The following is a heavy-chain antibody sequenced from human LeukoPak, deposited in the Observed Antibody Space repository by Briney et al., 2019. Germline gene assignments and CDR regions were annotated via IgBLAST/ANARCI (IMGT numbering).Heavy chain of an antibody. V-gene: IGHV4-30-2*01. Sequence: PSETLSLTCAVSGGSISSGGYSWSWIRQPPGKGLEWIGYIYHSGSTYYNPSLKSRVTISVDRSKNQFSLKLSSVAAADTAVYYCARHGNFWSGYYTVPFDYWGQGTLVTVSS. D-gene: IGHD3-3*01. CDR1: GGSISSGGYS. CDR2: IYHSGST. J-gene: IGHJ4*02. CDR3: ARHGNFWSGYYTVPFDY.